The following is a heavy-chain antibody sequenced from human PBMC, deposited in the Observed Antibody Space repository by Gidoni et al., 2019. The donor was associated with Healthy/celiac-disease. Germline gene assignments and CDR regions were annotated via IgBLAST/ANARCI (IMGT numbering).Heavy chain of an antibody. CDR1: GFTLDDYA. D-gene: IGHD3-3*01. Sequence: EVQLVESGGGLVQPGRYLRLSCSASGFTLDDYAMHWVRQAPGKGLEWVSGISLNSGSIGYADSVNDRFTISRGNAKTSLYLQMNSLRAEDTALYYCAKGIDFCSGGFHYSYYYMDVWGKGTTVTVSS. CDR2: ISLNSGSI. CDR3: AKGIDFCSGGFHYSYYYMDV. V-gene: IGHV3-9*01. J-gene: IGHJ6*03.